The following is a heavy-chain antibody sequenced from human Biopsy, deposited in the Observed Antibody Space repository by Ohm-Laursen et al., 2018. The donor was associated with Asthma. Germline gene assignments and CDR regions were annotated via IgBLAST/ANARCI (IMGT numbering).Heavy chain of an antibody. V-gene: IGHV1-2*06. J-gene: IGHJ5*02. Sequence: ASVKVSCKASGYTFIGCHIHWMRQAPGQGLEWMGRNNPNSGGTNYAQKFQGRVTMTRDTSISTAYMEVSRLRSDDTAVYYCARGQKSAGDRWFDPWGQGILVTVSS. D-gene: IGHD6-13*01. CDR1: GYTFIGCH. CDR2: NNPNSGGT. CDR3: ARGQKSAGDRWFDP.